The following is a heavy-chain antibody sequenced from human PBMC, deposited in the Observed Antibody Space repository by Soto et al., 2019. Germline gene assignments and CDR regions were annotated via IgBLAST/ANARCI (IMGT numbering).Heavy chain of an antibody. CDR2: ISAYNGNT. CDR3: ARENLYSSSWHGGWFDP. D-gene: IGHD6-13*01. V-gene: IGHV1-18*01. J-gene: IGHJ5*02. CDR1: GYTFTSYG. Sequence: ASVKVSCKASGYTFTSYGISWVRQAPGQGLEWMGWISAYNGNTNYAQKLQGRVTMTTDTSTSTAYMELRSLRSDDTAVYYCARENLYSSSWHGGWFDPWGQGTLVTVSS.